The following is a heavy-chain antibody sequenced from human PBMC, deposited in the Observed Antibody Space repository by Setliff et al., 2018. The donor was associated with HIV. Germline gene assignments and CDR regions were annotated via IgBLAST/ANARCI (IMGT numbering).Heavy chain of an antibody. CDR1: GYTFTDYY. CDR2: INPNTGAT. CDR3: ARGPVGGTVDY. Sequence: ASVKVSCKASGYTFTDYYMHWVRQAPGQGLEWMGWINPNTGATNYAQTFQGRVTVTRDTSIRTAYMDLSSRRSDDTALYYSARGPVGGTVDYWGQGTQVTVSS. J-gene: IGHJ4*02. V-gene: IGHV1-2*02. D-gene: IGHD1-26*01.